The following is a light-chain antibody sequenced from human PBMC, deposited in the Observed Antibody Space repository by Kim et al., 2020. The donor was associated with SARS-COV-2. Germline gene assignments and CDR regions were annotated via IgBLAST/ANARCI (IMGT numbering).Light chain of an antibody. CDR3: QQYGGSPPLT. Sequence: PGVRATLSCRASQSLDSNYLAWYQQKPGQAPRLLIDGASSRAAGIPDRFTGSGSATDFTLTISRLEPEDFAVYFCQQYGGSPPLTFGGGTKVDIK. CDR2: GAS. J-gene: IGKJ4*01. CDR1: QSLDSNY. V-gene: IGKV3-20*01.